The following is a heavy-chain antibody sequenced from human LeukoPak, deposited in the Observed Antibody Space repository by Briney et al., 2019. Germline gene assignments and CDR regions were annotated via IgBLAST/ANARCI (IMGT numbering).Heavy chain of an antibody. J-gene: IGHJ4*02. Sequence: PGGSLRLSCAASGFTFSDYYMSWIRQAPGKGLEWVAVISYDGSNKYYADSVKGRFTISRDNSKNTLYLQMNSLRAEDTALYYCARDDSVYRIAAAGTNYWGQGTLVIVSS. CDR3: ARDDSVYRIAAAGTNY. D-gene: IGHD6-13*01. CDR1: GFTFSDYY. V-gene: IGHV3-30*03. CDR2: ISYDGSNK.